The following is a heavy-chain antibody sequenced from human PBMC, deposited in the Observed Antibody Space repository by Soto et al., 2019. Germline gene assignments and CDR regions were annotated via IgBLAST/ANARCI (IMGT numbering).Heavy chain of an antibody. Sequence: QVQLVQSGAEVKEPGASVKVSCKASGYTFTSYGLNWVRQAPGQGLEWMGWISAYNGNTNYAQKFQGRVTMTTDTSTSTAYMELRSLRSDDTAVYYWAGSGSSGYYLDYWGQGTLVTVSA. CDR2: ISAYNGNT. CDR3: AGSGSSGYYLDY. CDR1: GYTFTSYG. J-gene: IGHJ4*02. V-gene: IGHV1-18*01. D-gene: IGHD3-22*01.